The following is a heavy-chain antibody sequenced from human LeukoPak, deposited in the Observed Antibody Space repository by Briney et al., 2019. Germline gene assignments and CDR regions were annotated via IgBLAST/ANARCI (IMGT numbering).Heavy chain of an antibody. Sequence: GGSLRLSCEASGFSFSSYWMTWVRQPPGKGPEWVANIRQDESERYSADSVKGRFTISRDNAKKSVYLQMSSLRAEDTALYYCARLSAYYYGSYFYYYMDVWGKGATVTVSS. J-gene: IGHJ6*03. V-gene: IGHV3-7*01. CDR3: ARLSAYYYGSYFYYYMDV. CDR1: GFSFSSYW. D-gene: IGHD3-10*01. CDR2: IRQDESER.